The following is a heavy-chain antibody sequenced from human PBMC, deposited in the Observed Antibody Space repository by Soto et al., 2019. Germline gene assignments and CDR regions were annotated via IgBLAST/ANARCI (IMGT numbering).Heavy chain of an antibody. V-gene: IGHV4-4*07. CDR3: ARGLARRYQPAHMDV. CDR2: IYTSGST. J-gene: IGHJ6*02. CDR1: GGSISSYY. Sequence: SETLSLTCTVSGGSISSYYWSWIRQPAGKGLEWIGRIYTSGSTNYNPSLKSRVTMSVDTSKNQFSLKLSSVTAADTAVYYCARGLARRYQPAHMDVWGQGTTVTVSS. D-gene: IGHD2-2*01.